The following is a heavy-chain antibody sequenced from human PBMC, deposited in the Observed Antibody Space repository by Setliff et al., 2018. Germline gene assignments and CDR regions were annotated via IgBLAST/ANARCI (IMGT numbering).Heavy chain of an antibody. Sequence: PSETLSLTCAVSGYSISSGYYWGLIRQPPGKGLEWIGEIYHSGSTNYNPSLKSRVTISVDTSKNQFSLKLSSVTAADTAVYYCARDRQYCSSPTCYSSYFYYYGMDVWGQGTTVTVSS. CDR3: ARDRQYCSSPTCYSSYFYYYGMDV. V-gene: IGHV4-38-2*02. D-gene: IGHD2-2*02. CDR1: GYSISSGYY. CDR2: IYHSGST. J-gene: IGHJ6*02.